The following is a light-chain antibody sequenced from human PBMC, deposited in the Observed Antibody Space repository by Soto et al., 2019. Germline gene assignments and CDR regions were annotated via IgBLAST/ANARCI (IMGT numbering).Light chain of an antibody. CDR1: SSDVGGYNY. V-gene: IGLV2-14*01. CDR3: SSYTSSSTEV. J-gene: IGLJ2*01. CDR2: EVS. Sequence: QPVLTQPASVSGSPGQSITISCTGTSSDVGGYNYVCWYQQHPGKAPKLMIYEVSHRPSGVSNRFSGSKSGNTASLTISGLQAEYEADSYCSSYTSSSTEVFGGGTKLTVL.